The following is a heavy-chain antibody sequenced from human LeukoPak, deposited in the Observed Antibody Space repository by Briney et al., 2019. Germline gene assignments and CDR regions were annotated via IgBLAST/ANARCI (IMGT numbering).Heavy chain of an antibody. D-gene: IGHD6-19*01. V-gene: IGHV3-53*01. Sequence: GGSLRLSCATSGLTVSNNYMSCVRQAPGKGLEWVSVIYSGGTTYYADSVKGRFTISRDNSKNTLYLQMNSLRAEDTAVYYCARDTDSSGLYRGFDYWGQGTLVTVSS. CDR1: GLTVSNNY. CDR3: ARDTDSSGLYRGFDY. J-gene: IGHJ4*02. CDR2: IYSGGTT.